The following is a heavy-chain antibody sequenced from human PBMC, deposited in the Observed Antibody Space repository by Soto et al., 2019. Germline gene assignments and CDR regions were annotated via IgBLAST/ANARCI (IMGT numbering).Heavy chain of an antibody. D-gene: IGHD2-15*01. CDR3: ARERSGGEGDDAFDI. J-gene: IGHJ3*02. CDR1: GFTFSSYW. Sequence: GGSLRLSCAASGFTFSSYWMHWVRQAPGKGLVWVSRINSDGSSTSYADSVKGRFTISRDNAKNTLYLQMNSLRAEDTAVYYCARERSGGEGDDAFDIWGQGTMVTVSS. V-gene: IGHV3-74*01. CDR2: INSDGSST.